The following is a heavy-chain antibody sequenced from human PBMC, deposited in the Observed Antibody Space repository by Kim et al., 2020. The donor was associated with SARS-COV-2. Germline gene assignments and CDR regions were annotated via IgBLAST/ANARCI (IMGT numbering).Heavy chain of an antibody. J-gene: IGHJ4*02. CDR3: AGLRRLDY. D-gene: IGHD4-17*01. Sequence: GGSLRLSCATSGFTFSSYEMNWVRQAPGKGLEWVSYIGSVGKTIYYADSVKGRFIISRDNAKNSLYLQMNSLRAEDTAVYYCAGLRRLDYWGQGTLVTVSS. V-gene: IGHV3-48*03. CDR1: GFTFSSYE. CDR2: IGSVGKTI.